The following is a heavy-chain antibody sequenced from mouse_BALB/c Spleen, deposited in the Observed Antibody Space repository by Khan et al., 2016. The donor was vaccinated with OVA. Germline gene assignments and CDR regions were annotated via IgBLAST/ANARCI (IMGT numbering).Heavy chain of an antibody. J-gene: IGHJ3*01. CDR3: TRHGYVAWFTY. Sequence: VQLKQSGPELMKPGASVKISCKASGYSFTSYYIHWVMQSHGKSLEWFGYIDPFSGGTTYNQKFKGKATLTVDKSSSTPYIHLSNLTSEDSAVYYCTRHGYVAWFTYWGQGTLVTVSA. CDR1: GYSFTSYY. CDR2: IDPFSGGT. V-gene: IGHV1S135*01. D-gene: IGHD2-2*01.